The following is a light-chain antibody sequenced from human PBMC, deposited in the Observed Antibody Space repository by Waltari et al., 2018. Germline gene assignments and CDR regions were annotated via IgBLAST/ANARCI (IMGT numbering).Light chain of an antibody. J-gene: IGKJ1*01. CDR3: QQYDNWLGT. CDR2: GAS. V-gene: IGKV3-15*01. CDR1: QSIRSN. Sequence: EIVMTQSPATLSVFRGERATISCRASQSIRSNLAWYQHKPGQAPRLVIYGASTRATGIPARFSGSGSGTEYTLTISSLQSEDFAVYFCQQYDNWLGTFGQGTKVEIK.